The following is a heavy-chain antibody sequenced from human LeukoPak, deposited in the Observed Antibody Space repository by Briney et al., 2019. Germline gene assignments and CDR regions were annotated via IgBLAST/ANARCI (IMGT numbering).Heavy chain of an antibody. CDR3: ARLRGDSGYDSPCYGCGKDG. CDR1: GGSISSYY. Sequence: PSETLSLTCTVSGGSISSYYWSWIRQPPGKGLEWIGYIYYSGSTNYNPSLKSRVTISVDTSKNQFSLKLSSVTAADAAVYDCARLRGDSGYDSPCYGCGKDGWGQGTTVTVSS. V-gene: IGHV4-59*08. D-gene: IGHD5-12*01. J-gene: IGHJ6*02. CDR2: IYYSGST.